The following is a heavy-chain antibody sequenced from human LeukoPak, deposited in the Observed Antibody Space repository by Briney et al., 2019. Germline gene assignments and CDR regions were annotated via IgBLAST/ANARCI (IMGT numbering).Heavy chain of an antibody. V-gene: IGHV3-48*04. D-gene: IGHD3-10*01. J-gene: IGHJ6*04. CDR1: GFTFGSYS. CDR2: ISSSGSTK. Sequence: PGGSLRLSCAASGFTFGSYSMNWVRQAPGKGLEWVSYISSSGSTKYYADSVKGRFTISRDNAKNSLYLQMNSLRAEDTAVYYCAMWGSGDFSVWGKGTTVTISS. CDR3: AMWGSGDFSV.